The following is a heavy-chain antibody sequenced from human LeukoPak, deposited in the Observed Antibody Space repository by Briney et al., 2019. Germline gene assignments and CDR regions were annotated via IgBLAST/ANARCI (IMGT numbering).Heavy chain of an antibody. V-gene: IGHV1-18*01. J-gene: IGHJ4*02. CDR1: GYTFTSYG. CDR3: ARDLAAGTTTIFPGSDY. Sequence: ASVKVSCKASGYTFTSYGISWVRQAPGQGLEWMGWISAYNGNTNYAQKLQGRVTMTTDTSTSTAYMELRSLRSDDTTVCYCARDLAAGTTTIFPGSDYWGQGTLVTVSS. D-gene: IGHD6-13*01. CDR2: ISAYNGNT.